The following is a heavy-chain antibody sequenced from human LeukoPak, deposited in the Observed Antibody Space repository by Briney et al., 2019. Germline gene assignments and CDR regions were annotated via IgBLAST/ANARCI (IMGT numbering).Heavy chain of an antibody. D-gene: IGHD6-13*01. V-gene: IGHV3-66*01. CDR2: IYSGGST. CDR1: GFTVSSNY. CDR3: ARARSSSWPNWFDP. J-gene: IGHJ5*02. Sequence: GGSLRLSCAASGFTVSSNYMSWVRQAPGKGLEWVSVIYSGGSTYYADSVKGRFTISRDNSKNTLYLQMNSLRAEDTAVYYCARARSSSWPNWFDPWGQGTLVTVSS.